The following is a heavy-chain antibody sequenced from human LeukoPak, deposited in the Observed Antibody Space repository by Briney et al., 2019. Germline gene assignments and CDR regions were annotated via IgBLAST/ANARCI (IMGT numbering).Heavy chain of an antibody. D-gene: IGHD1-26*01. V-gene: IGHV1-2*02. CDR2: INPNSGGT. J-gene: IGHJ5*02. Sequence: GASVKVSCKASGYTFTGYYMHWVRQAPGQGLEWMGWINPNSGGTNYARDFHGRVTMTRDTSISTAYMELSRLRSDDTAVYSCARAGDSGTLAWGQGTLVTVSS. CDR1: GYTFTGYY. CDR3: ARAGDSGTLA.